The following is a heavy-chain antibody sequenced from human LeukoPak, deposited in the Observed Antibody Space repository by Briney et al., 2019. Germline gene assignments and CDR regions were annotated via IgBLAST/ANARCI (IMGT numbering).Heavy chain of an antibody. CDR1: GGSISSSGYS. J-gene: IGHJ4*02. V-gene: IGHV4-30-2*01. Sequence: PSETLSLTCAVSGGSISSSGYSWGWIRQPPGKGLECIGFINHGGTTYYNPSLKSRVTISLDRSKNRFSLNLNSVTAADTAVYYCARGLGVAKPTFDSWGLGTLVTVSS. D-gene: IGHD5-12*01. CDR3: ARGLGVAKPTFDS. CDR2: INHGGTT.